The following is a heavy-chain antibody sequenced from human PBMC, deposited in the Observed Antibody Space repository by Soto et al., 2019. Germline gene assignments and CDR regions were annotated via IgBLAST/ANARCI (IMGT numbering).Heavy chain of an antibody. Sequence: ASVKVSCKASGYTFTSYGISWVRQAPGQGLEWMGWISAYNGNTNYAQKLQGRVTMTTATSTSTAYMELRSLRSDDTAVYYCARIVHELGYCSGGSCPAGFDYWGQGTLVTVSS. D-gene: IGHD2-15*01. CDR1: GYTFTSYG. CDR3: ARIVHELGYCSGGSCPAGFDY. V-gene: IGHV1-18*01. J-gene: IGHJ4*02. CDR2: ISAYNGNT.